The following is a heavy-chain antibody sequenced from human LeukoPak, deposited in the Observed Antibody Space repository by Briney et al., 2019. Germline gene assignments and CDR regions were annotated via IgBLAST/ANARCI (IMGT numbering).Heavy chain of an antibody. J-gene: IGHJ6*02. V-gene: IGHV3-11*01. CDR3: ARVPRELLTKYYYYYYGMDV. D-gene: IGHD3-10*01. CDR2: ISSSGSTI. Sequence: GGSLRLSCAASGFTFSDYYMSWIRQAPGKGLEWVSYISSSGSTIYYADSVKGRFTISRDNAKNSLYLQMNSLRAEDTAVCYCARVPRELLTKYYYYYYGMDVWGQGTTVTVSS. CDR1: GFTFSDYY.